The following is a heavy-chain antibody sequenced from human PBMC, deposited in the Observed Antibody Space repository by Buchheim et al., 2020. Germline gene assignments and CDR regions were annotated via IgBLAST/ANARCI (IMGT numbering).Heavy chain of an antibody. CDR3: DKIWSGYSGADY. V-gene: IGHV3-23*01. Sequence: DVQLLQSGGGLVPPGGSLRLSCAASGFTMSSDGMSWVRQAPGKGLGWVATIDAGGNSFHADSVKGRFTISRDDSKNNLCLQMNNLRAEDTAVYYCDKIWSGYSGADYWGQGTL. CDR1: GFTMSSDG. D-gene: IGHD3-3*01. CDR2: TIDAGGNS. J-gene: IGHJ4*02.